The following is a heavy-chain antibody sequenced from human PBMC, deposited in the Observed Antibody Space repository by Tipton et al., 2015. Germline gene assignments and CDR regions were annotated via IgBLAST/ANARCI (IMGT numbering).Heavy chain of an antibody. CDR1: GFTFSDSP. Sequence: SLRLSCAASGFTFSDSPIHWVRQASGRGLEWVGRIRSKAKGYATAYATSVRGRFTVSRDDSKNTAYLQMNSLKTEDTAVYYCSGDSSSSVDYFDSWGQGTQFSVSS. CDR2: IRSKAKGYAT. J-gene: IGHJ4*02. D-gene: IGHD6-6*01. CDR3: SGDSSSSVDYFDS. V-gene: IGHV3-73*01.